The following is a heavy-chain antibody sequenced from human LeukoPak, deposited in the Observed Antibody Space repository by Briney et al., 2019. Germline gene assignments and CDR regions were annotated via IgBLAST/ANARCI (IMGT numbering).Heavy chain of an antibody. V-gene: IGHV1-2*02. Sequence: ASVTVSCKAAGYTFTGYYMHWVRQAPGQGLEWMGWINPNSGGTNYAQKFQGRVTMTRDTSITTAYMELSRLRSDDTAVYYCARRYFVSGSYYTDYWGPGTLVTVSS. CDR2: INPNSGGT. CDR1: GYTFTGYY. J-gene: IGHJ4*02. CDR3: ARRYFVSGSYYTDY. D-gene: IGHD3-10*01.